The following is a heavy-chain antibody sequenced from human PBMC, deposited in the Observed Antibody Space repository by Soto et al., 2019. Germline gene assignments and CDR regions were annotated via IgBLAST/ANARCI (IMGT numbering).Heavy chain of an antibody. CDR1: GLTFSSYS. V-gene: IGHV3-21*01. CDR3: ARTRGYCSSTSCVDDAFDI. Sequence: PGGSLRLSCAASGLTFSSYSMHWVRQAPGKGLEWVSSISSSSTYIYYADSVKGRFTISRDNAKNSLYLQMTSLRAEDTGVYYCARTRGYCSSTSCVDDAFDIWGQGTMVTVSS. CDR2: ISSSSTYI. J-gene: IGHJ3*02. D-gene: IGHD2-2*01.